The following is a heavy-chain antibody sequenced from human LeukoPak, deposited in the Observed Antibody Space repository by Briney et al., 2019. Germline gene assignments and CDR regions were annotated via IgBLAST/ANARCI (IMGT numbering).Heavy chain of an antibody. Sequence: PGGSLRLSCAASGFTFSSYSMNWVRQAPGKGLEWVSSISSSSSYIYYADSVKGRFTISRDNAKNSLYLQMNSLRAEDTAVYYCARGSGSYSDAFDIWGQGTMVTVSS. CDR2: ISSSSSYI. CDR1: GFTFSSYS. J-gene: IGHJ3*02. D-gene: IGHD1-26*01. CDR3: ARGSGSYSDAFDI. V-gene: IGHV3-21*01.